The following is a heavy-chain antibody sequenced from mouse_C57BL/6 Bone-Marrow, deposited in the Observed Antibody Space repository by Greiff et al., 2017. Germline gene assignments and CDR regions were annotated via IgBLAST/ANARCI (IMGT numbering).Heavy chain of an antibody. J-gene: IGHJ1*03. V-gene: IGHV1-54*01. CDR1: GYAFTNYL. CDR3: ARSIKWSFDV. CDR2: INPGSGGT. Sequence: VQLQESGAELVRPGTSVKVSCKASGYAFTNYLIEWVKQRPGQGLEWIVVINPGSGGTDYNEKFKGKATLAADKASSTAYMQLSSLTSEESAIYLCARSIKWSFDVWGTGATVTV.